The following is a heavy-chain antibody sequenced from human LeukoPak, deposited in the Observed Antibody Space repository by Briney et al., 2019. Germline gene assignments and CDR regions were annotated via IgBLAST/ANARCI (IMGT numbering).Heavy chain of an antibody. D-gene: IGHD6-19*01. CDR2: ISWNSGSI. Sequence: PGGSLRLSCAASGFTFSSNWMHWVRQAPGKGLEWVSGISWNSGSIGYADSVKDRFTISRDNAKNSLYLQMNSLRAEDTALYYCAKGIAVAGSYYFDYWGQGTLVTVSS. CDR3: AKGIAVAGSYYFDY. V-gene: IGHV3-9*01. J-gene: IGHJ4*02. CDR1: GFTFSSNW.